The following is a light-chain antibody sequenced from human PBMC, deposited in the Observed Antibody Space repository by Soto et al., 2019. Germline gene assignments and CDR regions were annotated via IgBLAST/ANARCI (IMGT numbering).Light chain of an antibody. CDR2: DAS. Sequence: EIMLTQSPATLSLSPGETATLSCRASQSVSSSLAWYQQKPGQTPRLLIYDASNRATGIPARFSGSGSGTDFTLTVSSLEPEDFAVYYCQKRSSWPLTFGGGTKVEIK. V-gene: IGKV3-11*01. CDR1: QSVSSS. CDR3: QKRSSWPLT. J-gene: IGKJ4*01.